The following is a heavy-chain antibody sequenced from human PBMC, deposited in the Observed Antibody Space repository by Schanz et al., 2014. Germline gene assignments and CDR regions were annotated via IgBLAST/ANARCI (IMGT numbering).Heavy chain of an antibody. CDR1: GFTFSRSG. V-gene: IGHV3-30*18. CDR3: AKSYDTSGYSGFDY. Sequence: QVQLVESGGGLVQPGRSLRLSCAASGFTFSRSGMHWVRQAPGKGLEWVAVISYHGSERYYADSVKGRFTISRDNSKNTLYLQMNSLRTEDTPVYFCAKSYDTSGYSGFDYWGQGTLVTVSS. J-gene: IGHJ4*02. CDR2: ISYHGSER. D-gene: IGHD3-22*01.